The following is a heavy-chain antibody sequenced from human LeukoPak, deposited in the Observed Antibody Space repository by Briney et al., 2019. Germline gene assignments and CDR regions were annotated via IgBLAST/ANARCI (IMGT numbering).Heavy chain of an antibody. D-gene: IGHD4-23*01. Sequence: PSETLSLTCTVSGGSISRSSYYWGWIRQPPGKGLEWIGYIYYSGSSNYNPSLESRVTISVDTSKNQFSLRLSTVTAADTAVYYCARLSGTTVVTLGWFDPWGQGTLVTVSS. CDR2: IYYSGSS. CDR3: ARLSGTTVVTLGWFDP. V-gene: IGHV4-61*05. CDR1: GGSISRSSYY. J-gene: IGHJ5*02.